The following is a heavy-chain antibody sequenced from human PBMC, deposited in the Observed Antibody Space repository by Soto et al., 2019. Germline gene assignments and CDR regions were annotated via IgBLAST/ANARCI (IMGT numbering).Heavy chain of an antibody. CDR3: AGVGQYGDYALNGFAP. CDR1: GYTFTSYG. V-gene: IGHV1-18*01. Sequence: ASVKVSCKASGYTFTSYGISWVRQAPGQGLEWMGWISAYNGNTNYAQKLQGRVTMTTDTYTSTAYMELRSLRSDDTAVYYCAGVGQYGDYALNGFAPWGQETRVPSP. CDR2: ISAYNGNT. D-gene: IGHD4-17*01. J-gene: IGHJ5*02.